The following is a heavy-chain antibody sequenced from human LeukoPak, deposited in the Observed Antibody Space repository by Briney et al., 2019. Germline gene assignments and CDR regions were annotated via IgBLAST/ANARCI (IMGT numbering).Heavy chain of an antibody. CDR1: GYSISSGYY. CDR3: ARDPYGGTGYFDY. V-gene: IGHV3-11*01. D-gene: IGHD4-23*01. CDR2: ISSSGSTI. J-gene: IGHJ4*02. Sequence: LSLTCTVSGYSISSGYYWGWIRQPPGKGLEWASYISSSGSTIYYADSVKGRFTISRDNAKNSLYLQMNSLRAEDTAVYYCARDPYGGTGYFDYWGQGTLVTVSS.